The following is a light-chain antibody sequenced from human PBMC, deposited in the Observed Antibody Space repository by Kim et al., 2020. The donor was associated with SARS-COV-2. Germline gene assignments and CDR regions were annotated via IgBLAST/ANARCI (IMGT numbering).Light chain of an antibody. CDR1: QSVSSY. V-gene: IGKV3-11*01. J-gene: IGKJ4*01. CDR2: DAS. CDR3: QQRSNWPRLT. Sequence: PGERALLSCRASQSVSSYLAWYQQKPGQAPRLLIYDASNRATGIPARFSGSGSGTDFTLTISSLEPEDFAVYYCQQRSNWPRLTFGGGTKVDIK.